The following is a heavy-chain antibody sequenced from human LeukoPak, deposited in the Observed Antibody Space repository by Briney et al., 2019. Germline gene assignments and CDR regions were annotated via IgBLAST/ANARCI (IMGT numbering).Heavy chain of an antibody. J-gene: IGHJ4*02. D-gene: IGHD3-10*01. Sequence: SVKVSCKASGGTFSSYAISWVGQAPGQGLEWMGGIIPIFGTANYAQKFQGRVTITADESTSTAYMELRSLRSEDTAVYYCGLAMVRGNEFDYWGQGTLVTVSS. CDR2: IIPIFGTA. V-gene: IGHV1-69*01. CDR3: GLAMVRGNEFDY. CDR1: GGTFSSYA.